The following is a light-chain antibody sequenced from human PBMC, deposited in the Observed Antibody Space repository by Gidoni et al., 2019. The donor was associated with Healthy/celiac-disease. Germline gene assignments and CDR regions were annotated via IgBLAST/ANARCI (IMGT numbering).Light chain of an antibody. CDR2: GAS. Sequence: IVMTQSPATLSVSPVERATLSCRASQSVSSNLAWYQQKPGQAPRLLIYGASTRATGSPARFSGSGSGTELTRTISSLQSEDFAVYYCQQYDNGPPWTLGQGTKVEIK. J-gene: IGKJ1*01. CDR1: QSVSSN. V-gene: IGKV3-15*01. CDR3: QQYDNGPPWT.